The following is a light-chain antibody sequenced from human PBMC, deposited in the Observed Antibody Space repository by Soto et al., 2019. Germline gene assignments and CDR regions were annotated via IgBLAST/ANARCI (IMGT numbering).Light chain of an antibody. CDR2: QDT. Sequence: SYELTQPPSLSVSPGQTASITCSGDKLGDKYACWYQQKPGQSHVLVIYQDTKRPSGIPERFSGSNSGNTATLTISGTQAMDEADYYCQAWDSTTAVFGGGTKVTVL. CDR1: KLGDKY. J-gene: IGLJ2*01. V-gene: IGLV3-1*01. CDR3: QAWDSTTAV.